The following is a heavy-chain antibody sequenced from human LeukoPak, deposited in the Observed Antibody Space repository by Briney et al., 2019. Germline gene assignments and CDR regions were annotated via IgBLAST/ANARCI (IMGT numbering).Heavy chain of an antibody. J-gene: IGHJ3*02. V-gene: IGHV1-46*01. D-gene: IGHD3-22*01. CDR3: AREGPRNYFDSSGPGPFDI. Sequence: ASVKVSCKASGYTFTSYYMHCVRQAPGQGLEWMGVINPSDRSTSYAQKFQGRVTMTRDTSTSTVYMELSSLRSEDTAVYYCAREGPRNYFDSSGPGPFDIWGQGTMVTVSS. CDR1: GYTFTSYY. CDR2: INPSDRST.